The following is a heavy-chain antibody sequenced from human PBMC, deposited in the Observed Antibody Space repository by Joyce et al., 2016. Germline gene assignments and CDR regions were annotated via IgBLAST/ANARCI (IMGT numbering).Heavy chain of an antibody. CDR1: GFIFRRYD. Sequence: EVQVLESGGGLVQPGGSLRLSCAVSGFIFRRYDMSWVHQAPGKGLEWVSAISSSGDSTYYTDAVKGRFTVSRDNSKKILYLQMNTLRAEDTAVYYCAKASLTGYYIGAYYFDYWGQGTLVTVSS. J-gene: IGHJ4*02. CDR3: AKASLTGYYIGAYYFDY. V-gene: IGHV3-23*01. D-gene: IGHD3-9*01. CDR2: ISSSGDST.